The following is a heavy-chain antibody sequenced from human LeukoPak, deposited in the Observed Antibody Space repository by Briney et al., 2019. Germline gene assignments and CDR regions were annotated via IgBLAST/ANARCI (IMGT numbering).Heavy chain of an antibody. D-gene: IGHD6-13*01. Sequence: GASVKVSCKVSGYTLTELSMHWVRQAPGKGLEWMGGFDPEDGETIYAQKLQGRVTMTEDTSTDTAYMELSSLRSEDTAVYYCATGDPGIAAAGIWYYYYYMDVWGKGTTVTVSS. CDR3: ATGDPGIAAAGIWYYYYYMDV. CDR1: GYTLTELS. V-gene: IGHV1-24*01. CDR2: FDPEDGET. J-gene: IGHJ6*03.